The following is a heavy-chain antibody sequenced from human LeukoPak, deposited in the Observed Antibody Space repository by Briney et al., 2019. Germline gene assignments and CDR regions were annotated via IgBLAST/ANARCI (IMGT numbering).Heavy chain of an antibody. CDR2: IYYSGST. CDR3: ARLNVVTQYYFDY. Sequence: PSETLSLTCTVSGGSISSYYWSWIRQPPGKGLEWIGYIYYSGSTNYNPSLKSRVTISVDTSKNQFSLKLSSVTAADTAVYYCARLNVVTQYYFDYWGQGTLVTVSS. CDR1: GGSISSYY. J-gene: IGHJ4*02. D-gene: IGHD4-23*01. V-gene: IGHV4-59*08.